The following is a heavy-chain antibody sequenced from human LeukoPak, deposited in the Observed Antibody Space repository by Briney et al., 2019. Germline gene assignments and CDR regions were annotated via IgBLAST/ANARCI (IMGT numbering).Heavy chain of an antibody. Sequence: SETLSLTCTVSGDSFSSFSWSWIRQPAGKGLEWIGYIQLSGNTNYNPALKSRGSISLDTSKNQFSLQLRSVTAADTAVYYCARLIRNWNDHFDPWGQGTLVTVFS. CDR1: GDSFSSFS. D-gene: IGHD1-1*01. CDR2: IQLSGNT. V-gene: IGHV4-4*09. CDR3: ARLIRNWNDHFDP. J-gene: IGHJ5*02.